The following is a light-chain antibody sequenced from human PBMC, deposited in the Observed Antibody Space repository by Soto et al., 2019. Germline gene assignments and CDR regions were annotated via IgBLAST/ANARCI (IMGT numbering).Light chain of an antibody. Sequence: QSVLTQPASVSGSPGQSITISCTGTSSDVGGYNYVSWYQQHPGKAPKLMIYDVSNRPSGVSNRFSGSMSGNTASLTISGLQAEDEADYYCSSYTSSSTLVVFGGGTKVTVL. V-gene: IGLV2-14*01. CDR2: DVS. J-gene: IGLJ2*01. CDR3: SSYTSSSTLVV. CDR1: SSDVGGYNY.